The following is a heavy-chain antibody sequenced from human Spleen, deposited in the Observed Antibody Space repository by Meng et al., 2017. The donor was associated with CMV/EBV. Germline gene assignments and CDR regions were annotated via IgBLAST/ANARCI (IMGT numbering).Heavy chain of an antibody. V-gene: IGHV4-39*07. D-gene: IGHD3-10*01. Sequence: SETLSLTCTVSGGSISSSSYYWGWIRQPPGKGLEWIGSIYYSGSTYYNPSLKSRVTISVDTSKNQFSLKLSSVTAADTAVYYCARDSAIFGALSPFDYWGQGALVTVSS. CDR1: GGSISSSSYY. CDR2: IYYSGST. CDR3: ARDSAIFGALSPFDY. J-gene: IGHJ4*02.